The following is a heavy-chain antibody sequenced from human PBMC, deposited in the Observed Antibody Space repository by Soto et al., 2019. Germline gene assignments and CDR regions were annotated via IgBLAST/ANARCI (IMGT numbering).Heavy chain of an antibody. CDR3: AKTPV. CDR2: ISYDGSNK. Sequence: QVQLVESGGGVVQPGRSLRLSCAASGFTFSGYGMHWVRQAPGKGLEWVAVISYDGSNKYYADSVKGRFTISRDNSKNTLYLQMNSLRAEDTAVYYCAKTPVWGQGTTVTVSS. V-gene: IGHV3-30*18. J-gene: IGHJ6*02. CDR1: GFTFSGYG.